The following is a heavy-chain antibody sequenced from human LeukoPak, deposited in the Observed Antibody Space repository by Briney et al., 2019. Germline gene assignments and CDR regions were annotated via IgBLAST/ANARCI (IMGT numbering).Heavy chain of an antibody. D-gene: IGHD5-24*01. CDR2: IKQDGTET. V-gene: IGHV3-7*03. CDR3: AKEGRSLQTY. J-gene: IGHJ4*02. CDR1: GFTFSSYS. Sequence: PGGSLRLSCTASGFTFSSYSLNWVRQAPGKGLEWVANIKQDGTETHYVDSVKGRFTISRDNAKNSLYLQMNSLRVEDTAVYYCAKEGRSLQTYWGQGTLVTVSS.